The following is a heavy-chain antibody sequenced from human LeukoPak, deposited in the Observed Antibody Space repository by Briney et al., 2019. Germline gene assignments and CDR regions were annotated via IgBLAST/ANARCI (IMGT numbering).Heavy chain of an antibody. Sequence: PKASVTVSCTASGGIFSSYAINWVRQAPGQGLEWMGRIIPIFGSANYAQKFQGRVTITADKSTRTAYMELSSLRSEDTALYYCAKGSRLREGGSYRFWGRGTLVTVSS. CDR1: GGIFSSYA. CDR3: AKGSRLREGGSYRF. V-gene: IGHV1-69*06. D-gene: IGHD3-16*02. J-gene: IGHJ4*02. CDR2: IIPIFGSA.